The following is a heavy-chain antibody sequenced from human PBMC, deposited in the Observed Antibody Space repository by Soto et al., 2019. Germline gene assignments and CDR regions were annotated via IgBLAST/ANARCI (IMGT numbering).Heavy chain of an antibody. CDR1: GFTFSNYY. D-gene: IGHD6-19*01. V-gene: IGHV3-11*01. Sequence: QVQLVESGGGLVKPGGSLRLSCAASGFTFSNYYMSWVRQAPGKGLEWVSYISCSGSAIYYADSVKGRFTISRDNAKNPQHQKMSTQSADATTEYYCASIAVAGTGYYFDYWGQGTLVTVSS. CDR3: ASIAVAGTGYYFDY. CDR2: ISCSGSAI. J-gene: IGHJ4*02.